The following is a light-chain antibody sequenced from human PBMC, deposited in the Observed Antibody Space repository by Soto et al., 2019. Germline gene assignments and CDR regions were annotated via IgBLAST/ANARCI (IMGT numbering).Light chain of an antibody. CDR1: TSNIGSGYD. V-gene: IGLV1-40*01. CDR3: QSYDNSLSGWV. J-gene: IGLJ2*01. Sequence: QAVVTQEPSVSGAPGQGVTISCTGSTSNIGSGYDVHWYQQVPGLAPKLLIYANINRPSGVPDRFSGSKSGTSASLAITGLQAEDEADYYCQSYDNSLSGWVFGGGTKLTVL. CDR2: ANI.